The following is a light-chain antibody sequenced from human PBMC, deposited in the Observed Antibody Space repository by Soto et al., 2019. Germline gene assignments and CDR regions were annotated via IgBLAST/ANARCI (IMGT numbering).Light chain of an antibody. V-gene: IGKV3-15*01. CDR2: GAS. J-gene: IGKJ1*01. Sequence: EIVMTQSPATLSVSPGERATLSCRASQSVSSNLAWYQQKPGQAPRLLIYGASTRATGIPARFSGSGSGTEFTLTISSLQSEDFAVYYCQQYNKWPQWTFGQGTKADI. CDR3: QQYNKWPQWT. CDR1: QSVSSN.